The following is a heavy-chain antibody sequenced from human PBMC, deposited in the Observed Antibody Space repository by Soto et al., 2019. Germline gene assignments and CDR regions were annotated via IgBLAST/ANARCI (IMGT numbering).Heavy chain of an antibody. Sequence: GGSLRLSCAASGFTFSIYGMHWVRQAPGKGLEWVAVISYDGSNKYYADSVKGRFTISRDNSKNTLYLQMNSLRAEDTAVYYCAKSPNGGKNPWYFDYWGQGTLVTVSS. V-gene: IGHV3-30*18. J-gene: IGHJ4*02. CDR2: ISYDGSNK. CDR1: GFTFSIYG. CDR3: AKSPNGGKNPWYFDY. D-gene: IGHD2-15*01.